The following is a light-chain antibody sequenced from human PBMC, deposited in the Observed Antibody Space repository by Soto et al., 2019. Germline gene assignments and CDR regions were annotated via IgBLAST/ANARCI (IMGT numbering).Light chain of an antibody. CDR3: MQALQVPWT. CDR1: QSLLHRNGYNY. J-gene: IGKJ1*01. CDR2: LGS. Sequence: DIVMTQSPLSLPVTPGEAASISCKSSQSLLHRNGYNYVDWYLQKPGQSPQLLIYLGSHRASGVPYRFSGSGSGTDFTLKISRVEAEDVGIYYCMQALQVPWTFGQGTKVDIK. V-gene: IGKV2-28*01.